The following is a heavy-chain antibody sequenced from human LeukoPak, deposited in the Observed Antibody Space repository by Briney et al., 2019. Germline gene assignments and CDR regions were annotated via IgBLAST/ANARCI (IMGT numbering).Heavy chain of an antibody. CDR2: MNPNSGNT. J-gene: IGHJ6*03. CDR3: ARGYIAALQIYYYYYYMDV. Sequence: ASVKVSCKASGYTFTSYDINRVRQATGQGLEWMGWMNPNSGNTGYAQKFQGRVTITRNTSISTAYMELSSLRSEDTAAYYCARGYIAALQIYYYYYYMDVWGKGTTVTVSS. V-gene: IGHV1-8*03. CDR1: GYTFTSYD. D-gene: IGHD6-6*01.